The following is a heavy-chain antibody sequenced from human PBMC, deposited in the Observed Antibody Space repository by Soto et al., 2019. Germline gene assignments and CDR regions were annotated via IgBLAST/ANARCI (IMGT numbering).Heavy chain of an antibody. CDR3: ARDNRQLTYYYYGMDV. J-gene: IGHJ6*02. V-gene: IGHV3-53*01. D-gene: IGHD1-1*01. Sequence: GGSLRLSCAASGFTVSSNYMSWVRQAPGKGLEWVSVIYSGGSTYYADSVKGRFTISRDNSKNTLYLQMNSLRAEDTAVYYCARDNRQLTYYYYGMDVWGQGTTVTVSS. CDR2: IYSGGST. CDR1: GFTVSSNY.